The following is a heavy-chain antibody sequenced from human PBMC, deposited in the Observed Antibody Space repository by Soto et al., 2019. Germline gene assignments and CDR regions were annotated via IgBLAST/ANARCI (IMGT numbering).Heavy chain of an antibody. Sequence: GGSLRLSCAASGFTFSSYAVSWVRQAPGKGPEWISSISSSSSYIYYADSLKGRFTISRDNAKNSLYLQMNSLRAEDTAVYYCARQTRAPESWGQGTLVTVSS. J-gene: IGHJ5*02. D-gene: IGHD3-10*01. V-gene: IGHV3-21*04. CDR1: GFTFSSYA. CDR2: ISSSSSYI. CDR3: ARQTRAPES.